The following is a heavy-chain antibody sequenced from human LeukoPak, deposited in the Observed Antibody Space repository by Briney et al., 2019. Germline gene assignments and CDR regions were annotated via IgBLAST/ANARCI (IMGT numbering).Heavy chain of an antibody. V-gene: IGHV3-21*04. Sequence: PGGSLRLSCAASGFTFSSYTMNWVRQAPGKGLEWVSSITSSSSYIYYADSVKGRFTISRDDSRNTLSLQMNSLRVEDTAVYYCARDLAWGAFDYWGQGILVAVSS. CDR1: GFTFSSYT. CDR3: ARDLAWGAFDY. J-gene: IGHJ4*02. CDR2: ITSSSSYI. D-gene: IGHD7-27*01.